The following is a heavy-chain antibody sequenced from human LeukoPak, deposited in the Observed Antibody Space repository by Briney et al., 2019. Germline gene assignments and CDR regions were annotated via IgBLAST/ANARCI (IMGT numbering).Heavy chain of an antibody. J-gene: IGHJ4*02. D-gene: IGHD4-17*01. V-gene: IGHV3-21*01. CDR2: ISTSSNYI. CDR1: RHSFSSYS. Sequence: GGSLRLSCAASRHSFSSYSMNWVRQAPGKGLEWVSSISTSSNYIYYADSVKGRFTISRDNAKNSVYLQMNSLRAEDTAVYYCARGPDPYGDYAPDYWGQGTLVTVSS. CDR3: ARGPDPYGDYAPDY.